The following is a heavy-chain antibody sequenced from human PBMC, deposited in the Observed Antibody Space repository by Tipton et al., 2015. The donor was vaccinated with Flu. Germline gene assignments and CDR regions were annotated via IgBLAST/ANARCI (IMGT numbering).Heavy chain of an antibody. D-gene: IGHD2-2*01. J-gene: IGHJ6*03. Sequence: TLSLTCTVSGGSISSYYWSWIRQPPGKGLEWIGYIYYSGSTNYNPSLKSRVTISVDTSKNQFSLKLSSVTAADTAVYYCARVNSSTSYYYYYYMDVWGKGTTVTVSS. CDR2: IYYSGST. CDR1: GGSISSYY. V-gene: IGHV4-59*01. CDR3: ARVNSSTSYYYYYYMDV.